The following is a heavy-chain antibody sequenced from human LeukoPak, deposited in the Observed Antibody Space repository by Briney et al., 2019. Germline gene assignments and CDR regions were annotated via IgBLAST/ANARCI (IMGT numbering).Heavy chain of an antibody. V-gene: IGHV1-2*02. CDR3: ARSGYSSSSHIYY. D-gene: IGHD6-6*01. Sequence: ASVKVSCKASGYTFTCYYLHWVRQAPGQGLEWMGWINPNSGGTNYVQKFQGRVTITMDTSISTAYMDLSRLRSDDTAVYYCARSGYSSSSHIYYWGQGTLVTVSS. CDR2: INPNSGGT. J-gene: IGHJ4*02. CDR1: GYTFTCYY.